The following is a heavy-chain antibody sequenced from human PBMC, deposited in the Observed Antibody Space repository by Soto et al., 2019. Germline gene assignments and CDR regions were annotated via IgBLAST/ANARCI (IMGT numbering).Heavy chain of an antibody. D-gene: IGHD1-1*01. V-gene: IGHV1-69*12. J-gene: IGHJ6*02. Sequence: QVQLVQSGAEVKKPGSSVKVSCKASGGTFSSYAISWVRQAPGQGLEWMGGIIPIFGTANYAQKFQGRVTITADESTSTAYMELSSLRSEDTAVYYCARERPKSDYHYYGMDVWGQGTTVTVSS. CDR1: GGTFSSYA. CDR3: ARERPKSDYHYYGMDV. CDR2: IIPIFGTA.